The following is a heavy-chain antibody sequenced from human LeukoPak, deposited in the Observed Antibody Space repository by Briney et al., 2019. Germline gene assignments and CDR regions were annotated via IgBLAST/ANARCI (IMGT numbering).Heavy chain of an antibody. CDR2: ISGSGGST. V-gene: IGHV3-23*01. J-gene: IGHJ6*02. D-gene: IGHD6-6*01. Sequence: GGSLRLSCAASGFTFSSYAMSWVRQAPGKGLEWVSAISGSGGSTYYADSVKGRFTISRDNSKNTLYLQMNSLRAEDTAVYYCAKSSSSGYCYYGMDVWGQGTTVTVSS. CDR1: GFTFSSYA. CDR3: AKSSSSGYCYYGMDV.